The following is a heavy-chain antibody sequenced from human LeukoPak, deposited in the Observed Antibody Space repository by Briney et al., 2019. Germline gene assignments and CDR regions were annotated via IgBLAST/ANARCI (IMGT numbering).Heavy chain of an antibody. V-gene: IGHV4-34*01. D-gene: IGHD6-19*01. CDR2: INHSGST. CDR1: GGSFSGYY. Sequence: KPSETLSLTCAVYGGSFSGYYWSWIRQPPGKGLEWIGEINHSGSTNYNPSLKSRVTISVDTSKNQFSLKLSSVTAADTAVYYCARGLFKKVDWYSSGYYFWFDPWGQGTLVTVSS. CDR3: ARGLFKKVDWYSSGYYFWFDP. J-gene: IGHJ5*02.